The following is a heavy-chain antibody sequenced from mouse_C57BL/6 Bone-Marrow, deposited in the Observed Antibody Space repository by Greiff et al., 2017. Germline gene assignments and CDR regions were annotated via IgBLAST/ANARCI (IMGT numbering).Heavy chain of an antibody. CDR2: IYPRSGNT. V-gene: IGHV1-81*01. CDR1: GYTFTSYG. Sequence: VQLQESGAELARPGASVKLSCKASGYTFTSYGISWVKQRTGQGLEWIGEIYPRSGNTYYNEKFKGKATLTADKSSSTAYMELRSLTSEDSAVYFCARRGYSAMDYWGQGTSVTVSS. CDR3: ARRGYSAMDY. J-gene: IGHJ4*01.